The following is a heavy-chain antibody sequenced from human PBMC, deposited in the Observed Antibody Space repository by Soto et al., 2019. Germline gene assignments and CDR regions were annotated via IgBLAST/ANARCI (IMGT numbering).Heavy chain of an antibody. CDR3: VRDMQLWRLDS. D-gene: IGHD2-15*01. CDR2: MYYSGGA. CDR1: GDSVSGNY. Sequence: SETLSLTCTVSGDSVSGNYWSWLRQPPGKQLEWIGYMYYSGGANYNPSLKSRVTMSVDNAKNTLYLHMNSLRAEDTAVYYCVRDMQLWRLDSWGQGTLVTVSS. J-gene: IGHJ4*02. V-gene: IGHV4-59*08.